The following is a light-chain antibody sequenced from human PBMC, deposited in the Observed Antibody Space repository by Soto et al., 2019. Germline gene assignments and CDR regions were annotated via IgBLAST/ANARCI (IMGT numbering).Light chain of an antibody. CDR1: IGAVTSGHY. CDR2: DTT. J-gene: IGLJ2*01. Sequence: QTVVTQEPSLTVSPGGTVTLTCGSSIGAVTSGHYPYWFQQKPGQAPKTLIYDTTNKHSWSPARFSGSLLGGKAALTLSGAQPEDEADYYCLLVYSGIVVFGGGTKLTVL. CDR3: LLVYSGIVV. V-gene: IGLV7-46*01.